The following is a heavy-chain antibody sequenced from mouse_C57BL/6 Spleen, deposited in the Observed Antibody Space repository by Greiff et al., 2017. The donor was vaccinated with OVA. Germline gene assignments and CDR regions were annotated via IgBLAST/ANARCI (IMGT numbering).Heavy chain of an antibody. D-gene: IGHD4-1*01. CDR1: GYTFTSYW. CDR3: ASWDGDFDY. Sequence: QVQLKQPGAELVKPGASVKLSCKASGYTFTSYWMQWVKQRPGQGLEWIGEIDPSDSYTNYNQKFKGKATLTVDTSSSTHYMQLSSLTSEDSAVYYCASWDGDFDYWGQGTTLTVSS. J-gene: IGHJ2*01. CDR2: IDPSDSYT. V-gene: IGHV1-50*01.